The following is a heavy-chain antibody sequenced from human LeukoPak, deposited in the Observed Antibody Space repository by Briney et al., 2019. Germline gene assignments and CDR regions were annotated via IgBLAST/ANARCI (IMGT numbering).Heavy chain of an antibody. CDR2: INSEGSST. V-gene: IGHV3-74*01. CDR3: ARADTGRVNWFDP. CDR1: GFTFSDYW. J-gene: IGHJ5*02. Sequence: GGSLRLSCAASGFTFSDYWMHWVRQAPGKGLVWVSRINSEGSSTTYADSVKGRFTISRDNAKNTVYLQMNSLRAEDTAVYYCARADTGRVNWFDPWGQGTLVTVSS. D-gene: IGHD1-26*01.